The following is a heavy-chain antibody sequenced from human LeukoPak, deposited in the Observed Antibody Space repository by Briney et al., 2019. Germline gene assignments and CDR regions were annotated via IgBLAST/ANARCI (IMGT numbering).Heavy chain of an antibody. CDR2: IYTSGST. CDR1: GGSISSGSYY. J-gene: IGHJ5*02. V-gene: IGHV4-61*02. Sequence: PSETLSLTCTVSGGSISSGSYYWSWIRRPAGKGLEWIGRIYTSGSTNYNPSLKSRVTISVDTSKNQFSLKLSSVTAADTAVYYCARSQAWLVGAPNWFDPWGQGTLVTVSS. D-gene: IGHD1-26*01. CDR3: ARSQAWLVGAPNWFDP.